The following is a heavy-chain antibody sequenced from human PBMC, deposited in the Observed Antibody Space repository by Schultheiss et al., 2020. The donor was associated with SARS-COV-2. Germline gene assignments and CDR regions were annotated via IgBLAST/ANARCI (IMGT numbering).Heavy chain of an antibody. CDR2: IYYSGST. J-gene: IGHJ6*02. CDR3: ASPAPRYCSGGSCYRNYYYYYGMDV. V-gene: IGHV4-39*01. CDR1: GGSISSSSYY. D-gene: IGHD2-15*01. Sequence: SQTLSLTCTVSGGSISSSSYYWGWIRQPPGKGLEWIGSIYYSGSTYYNPSLKSRVTISVDTSKNQFSLRLDSVTAADTAVYFCASPAPRYCSGGSCYRNYYYYYGMDVWGQGTTVTVSS.